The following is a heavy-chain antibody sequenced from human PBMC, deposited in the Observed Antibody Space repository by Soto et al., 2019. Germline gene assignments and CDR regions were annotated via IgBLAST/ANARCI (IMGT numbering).Heavy chain of an antibody. V-gene: IGHV4-31*03. CDR3: ASSLGGWYFDY. D-gene: IGHD6-19*01. CDR2: IYYSGST. J-gene: IGHJ4*02. Sequence: QVQLQESGPGLVKPSQTLSLTCTVSGDSITSGSYYWSWIRQHPGQGLEWIGYIYYSGSTYYNPSLKRRVTLSVDTSKNQFSLKLNSVTAADTAVYYCASSLGGWYFDYWGQGTLVTVSS. CDR1: GDSITSGSYY.